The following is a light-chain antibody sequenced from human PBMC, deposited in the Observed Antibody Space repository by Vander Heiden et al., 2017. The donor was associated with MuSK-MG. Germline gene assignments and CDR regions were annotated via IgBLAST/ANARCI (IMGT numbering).Light chain of an antibody. V-gene: IGKV1-NL1*01. CDR2: SAS. CDR1: QGITNS. CDR3: QQYDSTLPLT. J-gene: IGKJ4*01. Sequence: DIQMTQSPSSLSASVGDRVTITCRASQGITNSLAWYQQKPGNAPKLLLYSASTLESGVPSRFSGSGSGTDYTLTITSLQPEDSATYYCQQYDSTLPLTFGGGTKLXIK.